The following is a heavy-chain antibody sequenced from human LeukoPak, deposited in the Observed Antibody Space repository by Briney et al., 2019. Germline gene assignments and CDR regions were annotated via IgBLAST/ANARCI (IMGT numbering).Heavy chain of an antibody. J-gene: IGHJ4*02. V-gene: IGHV1-24*01. CDR3: ATLEMATKLLDY. CDR1: GYTLTELS. Sequence: ASVKVSCKVSGYTLTELSMHWVRQAPGKGLEWMGGFDPEDGETIYAQKFQGGVTMTEDTSTDTAYMELSSLRSEDTAVYYCATLEMATKLLDYWGQGTLVTVSS. CDR2: FDPEDGET. D-gene: IGHD5-12*01.